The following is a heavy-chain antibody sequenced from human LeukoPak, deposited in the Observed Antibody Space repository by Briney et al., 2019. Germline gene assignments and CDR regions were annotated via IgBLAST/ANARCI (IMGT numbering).Heavy chain of an antibody. CDR1: GYTFPNYG. Sequence: ASVKLSCKASGYTFPNYGVSWVRQAPGQGLEWMGWVSGYNGNTNFAKNVQGRVTMTTDTSTSTAYMELRSLISDGTAVYYCARALGSGTHYYYYYMDVWGKGTTVTVSS. CDR2: VSGYNGNT. CDR3: ARALGSGTHYYYYYMDV. V-gene: IGHV1-18*01. D-gene: IGHD1-7*01. J-gene: IGHJ6*03.